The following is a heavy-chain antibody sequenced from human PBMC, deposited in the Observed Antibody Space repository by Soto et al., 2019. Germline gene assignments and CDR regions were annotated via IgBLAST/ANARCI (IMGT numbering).Heavy chain of an antibody. D-gene: IGHD5-12*01. CDR2: ISVTPGIT. CDR1: GFTMSTYS. CDR3: SKWSGYGDL. V-gene: IGHV3-23*01. Sequence: EMQLLESGGGLVQPGGSLRLSCAASGFTMSTYSVTWARQAPGKGLEWVSGISVTPGITFYADSVKGRFTISRDSSNNAVYLQMNSLRAEDTAMYFCSKWSGYGDLWGQGTLVTVSS. J-gene: IGHJ4*02.